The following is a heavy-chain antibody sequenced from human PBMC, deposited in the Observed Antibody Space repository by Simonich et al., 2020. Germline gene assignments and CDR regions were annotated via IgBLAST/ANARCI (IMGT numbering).Heavy chain of an antibody. CDR1: GGSFSGYY. D-gene: IGHD6-6*01. CDR2: IHHSGSN. Sequence: QVQLQQWGAGLLKPSETLSLTCAVYGGSFSGYYWSWIRQPPGKGLEWIGEIHHSGSNNYNPSLKSRLTISVDTSKNQFSLKLSSVTAADTAVYYCARRYYSTSFDYWGQGTLVTVSS. CDR3: ARRYYSTSFDY. V-gene: IGHV4-34*01. J-gene: IGHJ4*02.